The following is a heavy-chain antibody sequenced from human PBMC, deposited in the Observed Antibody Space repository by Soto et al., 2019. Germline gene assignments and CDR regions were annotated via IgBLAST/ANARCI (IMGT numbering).Heavy chain of an antibody. CDR2: ISTTSGKT. J-gene: IGHJ4*02. CDR3: ARDHGYYDF. CDR1: GYTFSSYS. D-gene: IGHD2-8*01. V-gene: IGHV1-18*01. Sequence: QIQMVQSGAEVKQPGASVKISCKTSGYTFSSYSINWVRQAPGQGLEWMAWISTTSGKTHYAERIQGRVTVTLDKSARTAFMEMWGLTSDDTAVYFCARDHGYYDFWGQGTLVTVSS.